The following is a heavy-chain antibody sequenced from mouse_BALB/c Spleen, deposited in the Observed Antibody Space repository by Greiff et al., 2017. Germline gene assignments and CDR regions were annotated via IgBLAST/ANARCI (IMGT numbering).Heavy chain of an antibody. CDR2: INPSNGGT. V-gene: IGHV1S81*02. Sequence: QVQLQQPGAELVKPGASVKLSCKASGYTFTSYYMYWVKQRPGQGLEWIGGINPSNGGTNFNEKFKSKATLTVDKSSSTAYMQLSSLTSEDSAVYYCTRTYGPYAMDYWGQGTSVTVSS. CDR1: GYTFTSYY. J-gene: IGHJ4*01. D-gene: IGHD1-1*02. CDR3: TRTYGPYAMDY.